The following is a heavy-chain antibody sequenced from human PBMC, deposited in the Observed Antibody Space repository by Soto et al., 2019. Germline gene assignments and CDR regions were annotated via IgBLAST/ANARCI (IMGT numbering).Heavy chain of an antibody. CDR1: GYSFTNYW. J-gene: IGHJ4*02. V-gene: IGHV5-51*01. CDR2: IYPGDSDT. CDR3: ARRRFDYYASSGYSGMDY. D-gene: IGHD3-22*01. Sequence: EVQLVQSGTEVKKPGESLKISCKGSGYSFTNYWIAWLRQTPGKGLEWMGIIYPGDSDTRYSPSFQCQVTISVDRSISTAYLQWSRLTASDTAMYYCARRRFDYYASSGYSGMDYWGQGALVTVSS.